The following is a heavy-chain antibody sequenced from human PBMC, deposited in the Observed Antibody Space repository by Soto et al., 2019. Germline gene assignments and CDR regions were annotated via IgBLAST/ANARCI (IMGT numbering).Heavy chain of an antibody. V-gene: IGHV3-64D*08. D-gene: IGHD6-6*01. Sequence: PGGSLRLDCSASGFTFSSYAMHRVRHAPGKGLEYVSAISSNGGSTYYADSVKGRFTISRDNSKNTLYLQMSSLRAEDTAVYYCVKDLLAARPGSFDYWGQGTLVTVSS. CDR2: ISSNGGST. CDR3: VKDLLAARPGSFDY. CDR1: GFTFSSYA. J-gene: IGHJ4*02.